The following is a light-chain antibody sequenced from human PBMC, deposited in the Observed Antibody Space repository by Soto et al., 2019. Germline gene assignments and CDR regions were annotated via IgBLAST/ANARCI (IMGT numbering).Light chain of an antibody. Sequence: EIVLTQSPGTLSLSPGERVTLSCRASQSVRSSYIAWYQQKPGQAPRLLIYGASNRATGIPDRFSGSGSGTDFSLTVSRLEPEDFAVYYCQQYGSSPPYTFGQGTKLEIK. J-gene: IGKJ2*01. CDR2: GAS. CDR1: QSVRSSY. CDR3: QQYGSSPPYT. V-gene: IGKV3-20*01.